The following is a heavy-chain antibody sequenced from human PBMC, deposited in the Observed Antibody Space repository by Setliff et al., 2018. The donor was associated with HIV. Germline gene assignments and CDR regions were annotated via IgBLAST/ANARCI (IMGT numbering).Heavy chain of an antibody. CDR1: GGSISTSRYY. J-gene: IGHJ6*03. V-gene: IGHV4-39*01. Sequence: KTSETLSLTCTVSGGSISTSRYYWGWIRQPPGKGLEWIGSINYRGNTYYNPSLKSRAAISVDTSKNQISLKLSSVTAADTAVYYCASLDGSESPYIYYYYMDVWGKGTAVTSP. CDR3: ASLDGSESPYIYYYYMDV. CDR2: INYRGNT. D-gene: IGHD3-10*01.